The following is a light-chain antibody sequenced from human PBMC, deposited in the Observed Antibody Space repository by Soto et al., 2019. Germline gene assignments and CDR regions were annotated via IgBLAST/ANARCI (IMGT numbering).Light chain of an antibody. CDR3: SSYAGRDIWG. Sequence: QSALTQPPSASGSRGQSVTISCTGTSVDINYVSWFQQHPGKAPKLIICEVTKRLSGVPDSFSGSKSGNTASLTVSGLQDADEADYYCSSYAGRDIWGFGGGNKVTVL. J-gene: IGLJ3*02. CDR1: SVDINY. V-gene: IGLV2-8*01. CDR2: EVT.